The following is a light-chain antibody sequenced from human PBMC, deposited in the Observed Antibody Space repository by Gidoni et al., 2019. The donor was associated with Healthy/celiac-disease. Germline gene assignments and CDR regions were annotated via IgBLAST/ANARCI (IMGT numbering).Light chain of an antibody. CDR2: AAS. Sequence: DIQITESPSSLSASVGHRVTITCLASQSISSYLNWYQQKPGNAPQLLIYAASSLQSWGPSRFSGSGSVTDFTLTISSLQPEDFATYYCQQSYRTPPTFGQGTKVEIK. CDR1: QSISSY. J-gene: IGKJ1*01. CDR3: QQSYRTPPT. V-gene: IGKV1-39*01.